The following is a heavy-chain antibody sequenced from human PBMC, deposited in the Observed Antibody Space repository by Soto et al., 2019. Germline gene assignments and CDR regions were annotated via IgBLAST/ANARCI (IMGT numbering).Heavy chain of an antibody. Sequence: GGSLRLSCAASGFTFSSYSMNWVRQAPGKGLEWVSYISSSSSTIYYADSVKGRFTISRDNAKNSLYLQMNSLRAEDTAVYYCAGDLGYCSSTSCYPGDYWGQGTLVTVSS. CDR2: ISSSSSTI. D-gene: IGHD2-2*01. CDR1: GFTFSSYS. CDR3: AGDLGYCSSTSCYPGDY. V-gene: IGHV3-48*01. J-gene: IGHJ4*02.